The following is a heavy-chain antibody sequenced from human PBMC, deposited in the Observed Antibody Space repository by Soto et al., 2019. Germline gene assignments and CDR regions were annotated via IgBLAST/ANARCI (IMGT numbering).Heavy chain of an antibody. J-gene: IGHJ6*02. CDR3: YGDPVGYYYGMDV. CDR1: GGSISSSSYY. V-gene: IGHV4-39*07. CDR2: IYYSGST. D-gene: IGHD4-17*01. Sequence: SETLSLTCTVSGGSISSSSYYWGWIRQPPGKGLEWIGSIYYSGSTYYNPSLKSRVTISVDTSKNQFSLKTEDTAVYYCTTDPPYGDPVGYYYGMDVWGQGTTVTVSS.